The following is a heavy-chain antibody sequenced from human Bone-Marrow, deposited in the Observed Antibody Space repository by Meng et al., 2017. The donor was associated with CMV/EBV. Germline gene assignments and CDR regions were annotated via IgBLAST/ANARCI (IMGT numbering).Heavy chain of an antibody. CDR2: ISSSGSTI. D-gene: IGHD2-2*01. Sequence: GGSLRLSCAASGFTSSSYEMNWVRQAPGKGLEWVSYISSSGSTIYYADSVKGRFTISRDNAKNSLYLQMNSLRAEDTAVYYCARRYCSSTSCQWDDAFDIWGQGTMVTVSS. V-gene: IGHV3-48*03. CDR3: ARRYCSSTSCQWDDAFDI. J-gene: IGHJ3*02. CDR1: GFTSSSYE.